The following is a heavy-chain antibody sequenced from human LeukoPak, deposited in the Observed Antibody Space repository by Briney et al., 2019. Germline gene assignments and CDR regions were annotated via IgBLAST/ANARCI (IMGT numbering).Heavy chain of an antibody. D-gene: IGHD3-22*01. CDR3: ARDRAYYDSRGYYYYFDY. J-gene: IGHJ4*02. CDR1: GGSIRSYY. Sequence: SETLSLTCTVSGGSIRSYYWSWIRQPPGKGLEWIAYIYYSGSTNYNPSLKSRVTISIDTSKNQFSLKLSSVTAADTAVYYCARDRAYYDSRGYYYYFDYWGQGILVTVSS. V-gene: IGHV4-59*12. CDR2: IYYSGST.